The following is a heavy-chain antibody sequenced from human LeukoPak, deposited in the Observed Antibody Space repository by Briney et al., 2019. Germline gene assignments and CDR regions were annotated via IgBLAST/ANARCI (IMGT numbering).Heavy chain of an antibody. V-gene: IGHV4-61*05. D-gene: IGHD1-20*01. CDR3: ARLTGTVDY. Sequence: SETLSLTCTVSGGSISSSSYYWGWIRQPPGKGLEWIGYIYYSGSTNYNPSLKSRVTISVDTSKNQFSLKLSSVTAADTAVYYCARLTGTVDYWGQGTLVTVSS. CDR2: IYYSGST. J-gene: IGHJ4*02. CDR1: GGSISSSSYY.